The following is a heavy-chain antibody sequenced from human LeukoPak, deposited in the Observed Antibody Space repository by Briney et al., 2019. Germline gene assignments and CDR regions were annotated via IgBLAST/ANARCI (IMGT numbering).Heavy chain of an antibody. CDR1: GYTFTSYG. V-gene: IGHV1-2*02. Sequence: GASVKVSCKASGYTFTSYGISWVRQAPGQGLEWMGWINPNSGGTNYAQKFQGRVTMTRDTSISTAYMELSRLRSDDTAVYYCARDPGFGEFWFDPWGQGTLVTVSS. J-gene: IGHJ5*02. D-gene: IGHD3-10*01. CDR2: INPNSGGT. CDR3: ARDPGFGEFWFDP.